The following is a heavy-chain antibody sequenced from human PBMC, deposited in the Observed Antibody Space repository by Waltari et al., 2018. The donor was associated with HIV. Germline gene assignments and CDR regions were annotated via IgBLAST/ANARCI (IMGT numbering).Heavy chain of an antibody. J-gene: IGHJ4*02. CDR3: ARATLGAANPFDY. V-gene: IGHV1-2*02. Sequence: QVQLVQSGAEVKKPGASVKVSCRASGYTFTGYYMHWVRLAPGQGLEWMGWNNHNTGGANYAQKFQGRVTMTRDTSISTVYMELSSLKSDDTAVYYCARATLGAANPFDYWGQGTLVTVSS. CDR1: GYTFTGYY. CDR2: NNHNTGGA. D-gene: IGHD2-15*01.